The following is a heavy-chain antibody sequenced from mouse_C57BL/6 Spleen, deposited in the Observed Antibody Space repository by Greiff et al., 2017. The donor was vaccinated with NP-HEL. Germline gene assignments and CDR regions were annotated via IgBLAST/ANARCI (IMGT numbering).Heavy chain of an antibody. J-gene: IGHJ4*01. D-gene: IGHD2-5*01. CDR3: ARWYSNYDYAMDY. CDR1: GYTFTSYD. V-gene: IGHV1-85*01. CDR2: IYPRDGST. Sequence: VQLQQSGPELVKPGASVKLSCKASGYTFTSYDINWVKQRPGQGLEWIGWIYPRDGSTKYNEKFKGKATLTVDTSSSTAYMELHSLTSEDSAVYFCARWYSNYDYAMDYWGQGTSVTVSS.